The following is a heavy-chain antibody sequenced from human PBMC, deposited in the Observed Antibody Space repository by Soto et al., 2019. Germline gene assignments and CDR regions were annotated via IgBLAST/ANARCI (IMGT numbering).Heavy chain of an antibody. V-gene: IGHV3-21*01. Sequence: GGSLRLSCAASGFTFSDYSMNWVRQAPGKGLEWVSSITSSSDYIFYADSVKGRFTISRDNAKNSLYLQMNSLRAEDTAVYYCARVYYYRSGSPYYWGQGTLVTVSS. J-gene: IGHJ4*02. CDR3: ARVYYYRSGSPYY. D-gene: IGHD3-10*01. CDR1: GFTFSDYS. CDR2: ITSSSDYI.